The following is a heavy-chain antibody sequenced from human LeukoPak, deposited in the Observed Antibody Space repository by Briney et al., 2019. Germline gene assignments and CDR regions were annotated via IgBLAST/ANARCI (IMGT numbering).Heavy chain of an antibody. V-gene: IGHV3-11*04. D-gene: IGHD3-22*01. Sequence: PGGSLRLSCAASGFTFSDYYMSCIRQAPGKGLEWVSYISSSGSTIYYADSVKGRFTISRDNAKNSLYLQMNSLRAEDTAVYYCARERYYDSSGYVGYWGQGTLVTVSS. CDR3: ARERYYDSSGYVGY. CDR2: ISSSGSTI. CDR1: GFTFSDYY. J-gene: IGHJ4*02.